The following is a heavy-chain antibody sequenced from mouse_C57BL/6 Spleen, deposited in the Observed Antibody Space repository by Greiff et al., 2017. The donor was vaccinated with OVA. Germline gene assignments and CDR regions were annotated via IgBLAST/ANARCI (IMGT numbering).Heavy chain of an antibody. D-gene: IGHD1-1*01. CDR2: ISSGSSTI. V-gene: IGHV5-17*01. CDR3: ARHYYGSSYGYWYFDV. CDR1: GFTFSDYG. Sequence: EVHLVESGGGLVKPGGSLKLSCAASGFTFSDYGMHWVRQAPEKGLEWVAYISSGSSTIYYADTVKGRFTISRDNAKNTLFLQMTSLRSEDTAMYYCARHYYGSSYGYWYFDVWGTGTTVTVSS. J-gene: IGHJ1*03.